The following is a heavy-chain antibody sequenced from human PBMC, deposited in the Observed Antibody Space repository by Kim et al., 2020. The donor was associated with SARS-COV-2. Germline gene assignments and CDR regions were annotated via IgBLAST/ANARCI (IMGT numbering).Heavy chain of an antibody. Sequence: SVKVSCKASGGTFSSYAISWVRQAPGQGLEWMGGIIPIFGTANYAQKFQGRVTITADESTSTAYMELSSLRSEDTAVYYCARSIQASGSSHWFDPWGQGTLVTVSS. CDR2: IIPIFGTA. CDR3: ARSIQASGSSHWFDP. CDR1: GGTFSSYA. J-gene: IGHJ5*02. D-gene: IGHD3-10*01. V-gene: IGHV1-69*13.